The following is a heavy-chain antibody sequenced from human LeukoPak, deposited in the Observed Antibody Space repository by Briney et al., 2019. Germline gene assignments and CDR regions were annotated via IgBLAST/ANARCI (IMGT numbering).Heavy chain of an antibody. CDR2: IIPIFGTA. CDR3: AREYYGSGSYDY. J-gene: IGHJ4*02. D-gene: IGHD3-10*01. Sequence: SVKVSCKASGGTFSSYAISLVRQAPGQGLEWMGGIIPIFGTANYAQKFQGRVTITADESTSTAYMELSSLRSEDTAVYYCAREYYGSGSYDYWGQGIMVTVSS. V-gene: IGHV1-69*13. CDR1: GGTFSSYA.